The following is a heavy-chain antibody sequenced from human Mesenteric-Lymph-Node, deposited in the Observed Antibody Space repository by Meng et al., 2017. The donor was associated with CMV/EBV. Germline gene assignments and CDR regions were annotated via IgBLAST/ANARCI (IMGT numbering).Heavy chain of an antibody. CDR3: ARDHSSSWYYYFDY. CDR2: INAGNGNT. Sequence: SGYTFTSYAMHWVRKAPGQRLEWMGWINAGNGNTKYSQKFQGRVTITRDTSASTAYMELSSLRSEDTAVYYCARDHSSSWYYYFDYWDQGTLVTVSS. CDR1: GYTFTSYA. D-gene: IGHD6-13*01. J-gene: IGHJ4*02. V-gene: IGHV1-3*01.